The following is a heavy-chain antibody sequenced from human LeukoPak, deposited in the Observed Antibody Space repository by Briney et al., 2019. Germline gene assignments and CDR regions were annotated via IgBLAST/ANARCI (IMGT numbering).Heavy chain of an antibody. CDR1: GFTFSSYA. D-gene: IGHD5-18*01. Sequence: GGSLRLSCAASGFTFSSYAMHWVRQAPGKGLEWVAVISYDGSNKYYADSVKGRFTISRDNSKNTLYLQMNSLRAEDTAVYYCARDGRIGYSYGLVDYWGQGTLVTVSS. J-gene: IGHJ4*02. CDR3: ARDGRIGYSYGLVDY. CDR2: ISYDGSNK. V-gene: IGHV3-30*04.